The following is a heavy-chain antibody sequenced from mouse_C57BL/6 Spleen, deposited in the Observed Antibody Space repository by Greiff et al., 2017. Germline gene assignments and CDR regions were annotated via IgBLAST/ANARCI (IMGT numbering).Heavy chain of an antibody. CDR2: INPNNGGT. V-gene: IGHV1-26*01. J-gene: IGHJ3*01. D-gene: IGHD2-5*01. CDR3: ARQDSNYLAWFAY. CDR1: GYTFTDYY. Sequence: EVQGVESGPELVKPGASVKISCKASGYTFTDYYMNWVKQSHGKSLEWIGDINPNNGGTSYNQKFKGKATLTVDKSSSTAYMELRSLTSEDSAVYYCARQDSNYLAWFAYWGQGTLVTVSA.